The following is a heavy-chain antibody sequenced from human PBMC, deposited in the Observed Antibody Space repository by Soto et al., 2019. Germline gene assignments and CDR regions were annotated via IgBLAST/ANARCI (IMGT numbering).Heavy chain of an antibody. CDR1: GVDFRGSY. V-gene: IGHV3-11*01. Sequence: GGSRRFPGVGSGVDFRGSYMNWIRQAPGKGLEGFTYTIDTGRTIHSARPVTGRFVISRYNSKDPLYLQMNDLSADDTAVYYCSCFKGGNIVGLRWLDPWGQGTRVTVSS. J-gene: IGHJ5*02. CDR2: TIDTGRTI. CDR3: SCFKGGNIVGLRWLDP. D-gene: IGHD1-26*01.